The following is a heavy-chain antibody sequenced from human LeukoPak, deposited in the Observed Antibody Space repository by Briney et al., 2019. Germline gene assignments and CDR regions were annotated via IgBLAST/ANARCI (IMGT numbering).Heavy chain of an antibody. CDR2: ISAYNGNT. CDR1: GYTFTSYG. CDR3: AREGYHYGSSYYYGMDV. J-gene: IGHJ6*02. D-gene: IGHD3-10*01. V-gene: IGHV1-18*01. Sequence: ASVKVSCKASGYTFTSYGISWVRQAPGQGLEWMGWISAYNGNTNYAQRLQGRVTMTTDTSRSTAYMELRSLRSDDTAVYYCAREGYHYGSSYYYGMDVWGQGTTVTVSS.